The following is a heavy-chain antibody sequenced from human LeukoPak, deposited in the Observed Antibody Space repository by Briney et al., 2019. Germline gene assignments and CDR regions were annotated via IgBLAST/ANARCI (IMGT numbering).Heavy chain of an antibody. CDR1: GFIFRSHG. CDR3: AREVFLWELTAIDY. J-gene: IGHJ4*02. Sequence: GGSLRLSCAASGFIFRSHGMNWVRQAPGKGLEWVAGISPDEKKYYVDAVKGRFTISRDNSKNTLYLQMNSLRAEDTAVYYCAREVFLWELTAIDYWGQGTLVTVSS. V-gene: IGHV3-33*01. CDR2: ISPDEKK. D-gene: IGHD1-26*01.